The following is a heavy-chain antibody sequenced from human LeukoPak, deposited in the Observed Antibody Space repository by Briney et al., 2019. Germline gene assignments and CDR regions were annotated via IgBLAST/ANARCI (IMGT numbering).Heavy chain of an antibody. J-gene: IGHJ3*02. V-gene: IGHV3-23*01. CDR1: GFTFSSYA. D-gene: IGHD2-15*01. Sequence: PGGSLRLSCAASGFTFSSYAMSWVRQAPGKGLEWVSAISGSGGSTYYADSVKGRFTISRDNSKNTLYLQMNSLRAEDTAVYYCAKDLGVVVVVAATARAFDIWGQGTMVTVSS. CDR3: AKDLGVVVVVAATARAFDI. CDR2: ISGSGGST.